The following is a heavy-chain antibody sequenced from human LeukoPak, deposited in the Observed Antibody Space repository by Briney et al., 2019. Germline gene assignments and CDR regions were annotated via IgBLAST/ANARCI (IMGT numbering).Heavy chain of an antibody. J-gene: IGHJ4*02. Sequence: GGSLRLSCAASGFTFDDYAMHWVRQAPGKGLEWVSGISWNSGSIGYADPVKGRFTISRDSAKNSLYLQMNSLRAEDTALYYCASGYDSSGSKGYFDYWGQGTLVTVSS. CDR2: ISWNSGSI. CDR1: GFTFDDYA. V-gene: IGHV3-9*01. CDR3: ASGYDSSGSKGYFDY. D-gene: IGHD3-22*01.